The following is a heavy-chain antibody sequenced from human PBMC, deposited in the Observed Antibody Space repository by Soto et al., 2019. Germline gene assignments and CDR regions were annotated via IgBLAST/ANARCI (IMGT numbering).Heavy chain of an antibody. CDR3: AHRAERVRGVIPYYYYMDV. D-gene: IGHD3-10*01. CDR1: GFSLSTSGVG. V-gene: IGHV2-5*02. Sequence: SGPTLVNPTQNLTLTCTFSGFSLSTSGVGVGWIRQPPGKALEWLALIYWDDDKRYSPSLKSRLTITKDTSKNQVVLTMTNMDPVDTATYYCAHRAERVRGVIPYYYYMDVWGKGTTVTVSS. J-gene: IGHJ6*03. CDR2: IYWDDDK.